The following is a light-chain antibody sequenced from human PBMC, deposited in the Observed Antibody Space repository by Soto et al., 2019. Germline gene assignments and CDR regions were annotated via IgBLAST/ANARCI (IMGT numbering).Light chain of an antibody. CDR3: HQYYKWPLT. Sequence: IVMTQYPATVSVSPGERVTLSCRASQSAISNLAGYQQNPGQTPRLLIYDASTRATGIPARFSGSGSGTEFPLTISSLLSEDFSVYYCHQYYKWPLTFGGGTKVEIK. CDR1: QSAISN. V-gene: IGKV3-15*01. CDR2: DAS. J-gene: IGKJ4*01.